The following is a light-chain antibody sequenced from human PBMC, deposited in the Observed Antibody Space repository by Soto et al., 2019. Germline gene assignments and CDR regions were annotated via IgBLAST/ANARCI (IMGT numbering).Light chain of an antibody. CDR1: QSVSNNY. CDR3: QQYGSSPIT. J-gene: IGKJ5*01. V-gene: IGKV3-20*01. CDR2: GAS. Sequence: EIVLTQSPGTLSLSPGERATLSCRASQSVSNNYLAWYQQKPGQAPRLLIYGASNRATGIPDRFSGSGSGTDFTLTICRLEPEDFAVYYCQQYGSSPITFGQGTRLEI.